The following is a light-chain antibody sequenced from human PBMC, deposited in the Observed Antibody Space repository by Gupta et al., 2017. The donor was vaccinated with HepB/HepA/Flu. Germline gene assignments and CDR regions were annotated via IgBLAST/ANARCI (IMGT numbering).Light chain of an antibody. CDR2: KAS. CDR3: QQYQSSMST. J-gene: IGKJ3*01. V-gene: IGKV1-5*03. Sequence: DIQISQSPSTLSASVGDRVTITCRASQGISVWLAWYQQKPGKAPKLLIYKASTVESGVPSRFSGSGSGTEFILTIASLQPDDFATYYCQQYQSSMSTFGHGTKVDFK. CDR1: QGISVW.